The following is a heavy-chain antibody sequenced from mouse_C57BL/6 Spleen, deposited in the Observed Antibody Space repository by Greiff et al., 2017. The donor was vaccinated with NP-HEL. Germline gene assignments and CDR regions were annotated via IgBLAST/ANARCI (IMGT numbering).Heavy chain of an antibody. CDR2: ISSGSSTI. V-gene: IGHV5-17*01. D-gene: IGHD4-1*01. CDR3: AKGTGTGWFAY. J-gene: IGHJ3*01. Sequence: EVHLVESGGGLVKPGGSLKLSCAASGFTFSDYGMHWVRQAPEKGLEWVAYISSGSSTIYYADTVKGRFTISRDNAKNTLFLQMTSLRSEDTAMYYCAKGTGTGWFAYRGQGTLVTVSA. CDR1: GFTFSDYG.